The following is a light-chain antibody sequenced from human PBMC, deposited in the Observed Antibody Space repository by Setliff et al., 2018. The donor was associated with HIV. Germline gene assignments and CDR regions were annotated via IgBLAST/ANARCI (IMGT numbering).Light chain of an antibody. J-gene: IGLJ1*01. CDR2: EVS. CDR1: SNDVGGYNY. Sequence: QSALTQPASVSGSPGQSIPISCTGSSNDVGGYNYVSWYQQRPGKAPKLMISEVSNRPSGVSNRFSGSKSGNTASLTISGLQAEDEADYYCSSYTSGSTRVFGTGTKVTVL. V-gene: IGLV2-14*01. CDR3: SSYTSGSTRV.